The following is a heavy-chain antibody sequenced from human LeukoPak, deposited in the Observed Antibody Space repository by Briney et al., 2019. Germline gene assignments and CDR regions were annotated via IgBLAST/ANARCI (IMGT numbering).Heavy chain of an antibody. J-gene: IGHJ3*02. Sequence: GGSLRLFCAASGFVFSRYAMRWVRQAPGKGLEWVSTISGSGGSTYYADSVKGRFTISRDKSKNTLYLQMNSLRAEDTAVCYCARSIVGATYGAFDIWGRGTMVTVSS. CDR2: ISGSGGST. V-gene: IGHV3-23*01. CDR3: ARSIVGATYGAFDI. D-gene: IGHD1-26*01. CDR1: GFVFSRYA.